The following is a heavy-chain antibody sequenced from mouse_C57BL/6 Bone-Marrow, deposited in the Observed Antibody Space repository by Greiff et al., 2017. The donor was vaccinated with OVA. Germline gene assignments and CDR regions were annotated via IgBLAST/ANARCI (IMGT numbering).Heavy chain of an antibody. CDR2: INPNNGGT. D-gene: IGHD1-1*01. CDR1: GYTFTDYY. V-gene: IGHV1-26*01. Sequence: VQLQQSGPELVKPGASVKISCKASGYTFTDYYMNWVKQSHGKSLEWIGDINPNNGGTSYNQKFKGKATLTVDKSSSTAYMELRSLTSEDSAVYCCARDYGYAMDYWGQGTSVTVSS. J-gene: IGHJ4*01. CDR3: ARDYGYAMDY.